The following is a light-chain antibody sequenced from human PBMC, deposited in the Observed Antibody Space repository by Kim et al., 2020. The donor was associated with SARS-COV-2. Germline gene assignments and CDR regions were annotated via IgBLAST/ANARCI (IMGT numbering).Light chain of an antibody. CDR3: NSRDSSGNHWV. Sequence: SSELTQDPAVSVALGQTVRITCQGDSLRRYYASWYQQKPGQAPVLVIYGKNNRPSGIPDRFSGFSSGNTASLTITGAQAEDEADYYCNSRDSSGNHWVFG. CDR1: SLRRYY. CDR2: GKN. J-gene: IGLJ3*02. V-gene: IGLV3-19*01.